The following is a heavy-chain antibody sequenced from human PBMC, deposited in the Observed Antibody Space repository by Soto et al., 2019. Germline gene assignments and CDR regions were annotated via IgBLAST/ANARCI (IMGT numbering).Heavy chain of an antibody. V-gene: IGHV3-30*03. Sequence: QVQRVESGGGVVQPGRSLRLSCAASGFTFSSNGMHWVRQAPGKGLEWVAVTSYDGSTKYYADSVKGRFTICRDNCKNTLYLELSSPSADDPSVYYCTGQFASGYWGQGTLVTVSS. D-gene: IGHD2-8*02. CDR2: TSYDGSTK. J-gene: IGHJ4*02. CDR1: GFTFSSNG. CDR3: TGQFASGY.